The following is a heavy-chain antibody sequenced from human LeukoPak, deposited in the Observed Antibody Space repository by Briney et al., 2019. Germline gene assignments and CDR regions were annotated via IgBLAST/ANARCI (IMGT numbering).Heavy chain of an antibody. Sequence: SETLSLTCAVYGGSFSGYYWSWIRQPPGKGLEWMGEINHSGSTNYNPSLKSRVTISVDTSKNQFSLKLSSVTAADTAVYYCARAPLDGYYDSSGYYSWGQGTLVTVSS. J-gene: IGHJ4*02. D-gene: IGHD3-22*01. CDR1: GGSFSGYY. CDR2: INHSGST. CDR3: ARAPLDGYYDSSGYYS. V-gene: IGHV4-34*01.